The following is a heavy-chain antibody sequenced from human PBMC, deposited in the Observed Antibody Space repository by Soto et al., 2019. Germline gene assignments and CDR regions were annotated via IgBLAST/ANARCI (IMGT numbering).Heavy chain of an antibody. Sequence: EVQLLESGGGLVQPGGSLRLSCAASEFTFSNYAMSWVRQAPGKGLEWVSAISYGGGTTYYADSVKGPFTISRDNSKNTLYLQMNSLRAEDTAVYYCAKNPGYYYDSTGYHFDYWGQGTLVTVSS. CDR2: ISYGGGTT. J-gene: IGHJ4*02. CDR3: AKNPGYYYDSTGYHFDY. V-gene: IGHV3-23*01. CDR1: EFTFSNYA. D-gene: IGHD3-22*01.